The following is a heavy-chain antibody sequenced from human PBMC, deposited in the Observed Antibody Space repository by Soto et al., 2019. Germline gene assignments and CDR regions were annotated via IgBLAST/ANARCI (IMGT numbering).Heavy chain of an antibody. Sequence: QVQLQESGPGLVKPSQTLSLTCTVSGGSISSGGYYWSWIRQHAGKGLEWIGYIYYSGSTYYNPSLKSRVTISVDTSKNQFSLKLSSVTAADTAVYYCARMVVPAAIRRRWYFDLWGRGTLVTVSS. J-gene: IGHJ2*01. CDR1: GGSISSGGYY. CDR2: IYYSGST. V-gene: IGHV4-31*03. D-gene: IGHD2-2*02. CDR3: ARMVVPAAIRRRWYFDL.